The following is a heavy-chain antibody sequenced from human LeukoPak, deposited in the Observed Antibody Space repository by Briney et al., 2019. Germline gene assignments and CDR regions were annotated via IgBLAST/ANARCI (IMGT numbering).Heavy chain of an antibody. CDR1: GFTFSSYG. D-gene: IGHD3-10*01. CDR2: IWYDGSNK. Sequence: GGSLRLSCAASGFTFSSYGMHWVRQAPGKGLEWVAVIWYDGSNKYYADSVKGRFTISRDNSMNTLYLQMNSLRAEDTAVYYCARSGLYGSGSYYSLVYWGQGTLVTVSS. J-gene: IGHJ4*02. V-gene: IGHV3-33*01. CDR3: ARSGLYGSGSYYSLVY.